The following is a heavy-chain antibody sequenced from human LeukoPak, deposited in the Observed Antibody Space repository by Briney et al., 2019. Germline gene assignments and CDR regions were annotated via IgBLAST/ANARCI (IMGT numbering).Heavy chain of an antibody. CDR1: GYTFTSYD. D-gene: IGHD2-2*01. Sequence: VASVKVSCKASGYTFTSYDINWVRQATGQGLEWMGWMNPNSGNTGYAQKFQGRVTMTRNTSISTAYMELSSLRSEDTAVYYCARGARPYQPNWFDPWGQGTLVTVSS. CDR2: MNPNSGNT. V-gene: IGHV1-8*01. J-gene: IGHJ5*02. CDR3: ARGARPYQPNWFDP.